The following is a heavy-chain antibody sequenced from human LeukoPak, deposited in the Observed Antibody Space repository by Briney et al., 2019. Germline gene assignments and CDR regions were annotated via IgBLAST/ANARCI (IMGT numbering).Heavy chain of an antibody. CDR2: INPNSGGT. D-gene: IGHD3-9*01. CDR1: GYTFTSYD. J-gene: IGHJ4*02. V-gene: IGHV1-2*04. Sequence: ASVKVSCKASGYTFTSYDINWVRQATGQGLEWMGWINPNSGGTNYAQKFQGWVTMTRDTSISTAYMELSRLRSDDTAVYYCARARSAFDQVDYWGQGTLVTVSS. CDR3: ARARSAFDQVDY.